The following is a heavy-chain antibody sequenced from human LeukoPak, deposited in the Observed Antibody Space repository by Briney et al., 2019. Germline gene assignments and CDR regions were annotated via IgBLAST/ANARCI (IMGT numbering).Heavy chain of an antibody. D-gene: IGHD1-26*01. CDR3: ARGWELLLIIDY. V-gene: IGHV1-2*02. J-gene: IGHJ4*02. CDR1: GYSFTGHY. CDR2: INPNSGGT. Sequence: ASVKVSCKASGYSFTGHYMHWVRQAPGQGLEWMGWINPNSGGTNYAQKFQGRVTMTRDTSISTAYMELSRLRSGDTAVYYCARGWELLLIIDYWGQGTLVTVSS.